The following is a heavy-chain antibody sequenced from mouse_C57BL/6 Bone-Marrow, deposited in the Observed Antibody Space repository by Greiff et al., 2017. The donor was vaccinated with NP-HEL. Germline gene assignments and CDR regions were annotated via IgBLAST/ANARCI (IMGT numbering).Heavy chain of an antibody. D-gene: IGHD1-1*01. V-gene: IGHV1-64*01. J-gene: IGHJ2*01. Sequence: VKLMESGAELVKPGASVKLSCKASGYTFTSYWMHWVKQRPGQGLEWIGMIHPNSGSTNYNEKFKSKATLTVDKSSSTAYMQLSSLTSEDSAVYYCARSYGSSYDFDYWGQGTTLTVSS. CDR1: GYTFTSYW. CDR3: ARSYGSSYDFDY. CDR2: IHPNSGST.